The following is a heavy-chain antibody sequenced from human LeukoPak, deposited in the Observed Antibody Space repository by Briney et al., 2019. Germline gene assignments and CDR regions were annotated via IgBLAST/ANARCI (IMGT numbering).Heavy chain of an antibody. Sequence: GGSLRLSCAASGFTFSSYAMSWVRQAPGKGLEWVSAISGSGGSTYYADSVKGRFTISRDSSKNTLYLQMNSLRAEGTAVYYCAKGSRYYYDSSGYYYVDYWGQGTLVTVSS. J-gene: IGHJ4*02. CDR2: ISGSGGST. CDR1: GFTFSSYA. CDR3: AKGSRYYYDSSGYYYVDY. V-gene: IGHV3-23*01. D-gene: IGHD3-22*01.